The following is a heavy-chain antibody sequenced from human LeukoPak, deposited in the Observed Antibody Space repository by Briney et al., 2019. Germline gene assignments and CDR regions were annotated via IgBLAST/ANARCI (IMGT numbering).Heavy chain of an antibody. CDR3: AKVLPRFRDQLLKGDAFDI. D-gene: IGHD2-2*01. CDR1: GYTFTSYG. Sequence: ASVKVSCKASGYTFTSYGISWVRQAPGQGLEWMGWISTYNGDTNYAQKFQGRVTMTTDTSTSTAYMELRSLRSDDTAVYYCAKVLPRFRDQLLKGDAFDIWGQGTMVTVSS. V-gene: IGHV1-18*01. J-gene: IGHJ3*02. CDR2: ISTYNGDT.